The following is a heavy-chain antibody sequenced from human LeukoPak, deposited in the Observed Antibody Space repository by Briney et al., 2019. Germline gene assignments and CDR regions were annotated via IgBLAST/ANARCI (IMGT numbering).Heavy chain of an antibody. CDR1: NGSTSSSSYY. J-gene: IGHJ4*02. CDR2: IYYSGST. Sequence: SETLSLTCTVSNGSTSSSSYYWGWIRQPPGKGLEWIGSIYYSGSTYYNPSLKSRLTISVDTSKNHFPLQLSSVTAADTAVYYCASAGSSGYDFDYWGQGTLVTVSS. V-gene: IGHV4-39*02. D-gene: IGHD5-12*01. CDR3: ASAGSSGYDFDY.